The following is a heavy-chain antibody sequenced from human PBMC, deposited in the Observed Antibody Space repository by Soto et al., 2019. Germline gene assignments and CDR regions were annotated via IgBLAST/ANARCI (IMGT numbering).Heavy chain of an antibody. CDR3: AKRDYYDSATFSPLFES. CDR2: ITGDGHRT. Sequence: EVQLLESGGGLVQPGGSLRLSCTASGFTFSGYAMSWVRQSPGKELEWVAAITGDGHRTYYADSVEGRFTISRDNSKKTLFLQMSSLRTEDTAIYHCAKRDYYDSATFSPLFESWGQGVRVTVSS. D-gene: IGHD3-22*01. J-gene: IGHJ4*02. V-gene: IGHV3-23*01. CDR1: GFTFSGYA.